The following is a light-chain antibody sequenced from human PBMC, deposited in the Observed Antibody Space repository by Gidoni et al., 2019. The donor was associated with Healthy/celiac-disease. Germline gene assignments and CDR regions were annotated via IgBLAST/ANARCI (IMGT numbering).Light chain of an antibody. J-gene: IGKJ4*01. Sequence: DIQMPQSPSSLSASVGDRVTITCPARQGTSNYLDWYQQKPGKVPKLLIYAASTLQSGVPSRFSGSGSGTDFTLTISSVQPEDVATYYCQKYTSAPGLTFGGGTKVEIK. CDR3: QKYTSAPGLT. CDR2: AAS. V-gene: IGKV1-27*01. CDR1: QGTSNY.